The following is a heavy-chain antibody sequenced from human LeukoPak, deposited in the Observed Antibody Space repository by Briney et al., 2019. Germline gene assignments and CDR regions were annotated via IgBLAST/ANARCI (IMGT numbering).Heavy chain of an antibody. J-gene: IGHJ4*02. V-gene: IGHV1-24*01. D-gene: IGHD5-18*01. Sequence: ASVKVSCKVSGYTLTELSMHWVRQAPGKGLEWMGGFDPEDGETIYAQKFQGRVTMTEGTSTDTAYMELSSLRSEDTAVYYCATVHGYSSMAFDYWGQGTLVTVSS. CDR3: ATVHGYSSMAFDY. CDR2: FDPEDGET. CDR1: GYTLTELS.